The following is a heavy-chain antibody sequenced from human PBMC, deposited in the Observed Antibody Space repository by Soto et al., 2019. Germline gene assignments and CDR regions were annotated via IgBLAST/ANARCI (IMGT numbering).Heavy chain of an antibody. D-gene: IGHD2-15*01. CDR3: ARDGQAIVVVVAATRWFDP. Sequence: QVQLVQSGAEVKKPGASVKVSCKASGYTFTSYYMHWVRQAPGQGLEWMGTINPSGGSTSYAQKFQGRVTMTRDTSTSTVYMELSSLRSEDTAVYYCARDGQAIVVVVAATRWFDPWGQGTLVTVSS. CDR1: GYTFTSYY. J-gene: IGHJ5*02. CDR2: INPSGGST. V-gene: IGHV1-46*03.